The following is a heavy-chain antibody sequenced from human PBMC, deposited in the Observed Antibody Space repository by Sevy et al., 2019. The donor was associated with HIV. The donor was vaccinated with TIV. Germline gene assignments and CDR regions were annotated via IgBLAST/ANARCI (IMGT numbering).Heavy chain of an antibody. CDR2: LYDSGAA. D-gene: IGHD2-8*02. V-gene: IGHV3-53*01. Sequence: GGSLRLSCAVSKFTVSNNYMTWVRQAPGKGLEWVSTLYDSGAAYYAVSVKGRFTVSTGNSKNTLYLQMNSLRAEDTAVYYCARTVVLVDGPRNWLDTWGQGTLVTVSS. J-gene: IGHJ5*02. CDR3: ARTVVLVDGPRNWLDT. CDR1: KFTVSNNY.